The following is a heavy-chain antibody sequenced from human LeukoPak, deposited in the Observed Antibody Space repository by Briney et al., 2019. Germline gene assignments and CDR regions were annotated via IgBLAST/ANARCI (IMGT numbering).Heavy chain of an antibody. CDR3: TRGIRWELLFNF. CDR1: GLTFSDYS. Sequence: PGGSLRLSCAASGLTFSDYSMNWVRQAPGKGLEWISYMSSSSNTIHYADSVKGRFTISRDNAKNSLFLQMDSLRVEDTAVYYCTRGIRWELLFNFWGQGSQVIVSS. V-gene: IGHV3-48*04. CDR2: MSSSSNTI. D-gene: IGHD1-26*01. J-gene: IGHJ4*02.